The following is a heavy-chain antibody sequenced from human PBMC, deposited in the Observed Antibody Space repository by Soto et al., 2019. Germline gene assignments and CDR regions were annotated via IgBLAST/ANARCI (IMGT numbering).Heavy chain of an antibody. CDR3: ATFHGTVTKIYYYGMDG. CDR1: GYTLTELS. V-gene: IGHV1-24*01. Sequence: GASVKVSCKVSGYTLTELSMHWVRQAPGKGLEWMGGFDPEDGETIYAQKFQGRVTMTEDTSPDTAYMELSSLRSEDTAVYYCATFHGTVTKIYYYGMDGWGQGTTVTVSS. CDR2: FDPEDGET. D-gene: IGHD4-4*01. J-gene: IGHJ6*02.